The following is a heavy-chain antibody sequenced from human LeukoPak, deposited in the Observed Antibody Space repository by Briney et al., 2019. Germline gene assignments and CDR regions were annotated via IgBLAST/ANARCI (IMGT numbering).Heavy chain of an antibody. CDR1: GYTFTSYG. CDR3: AREYSGYDPLDY. J-gene: IGHJ4*02. V-gene: IGHV1-18*04. CDR2: ISACNGNT. Sequence: ASVKVSCKASGYTFTSYGISWVRQAPGQGLEWMGWISACNGNTNYAQKLQGRVTMTTDTSTSTAYMELRSLRSDDTAVYYCAREYSGYDPLDYWGQGTLVTVSS. D-gene: IGHD5-12*01.